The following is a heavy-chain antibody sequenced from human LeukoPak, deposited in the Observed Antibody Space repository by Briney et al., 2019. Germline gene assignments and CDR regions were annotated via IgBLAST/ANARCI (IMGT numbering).Heavy chain of an antibody. J-gene: IGHJ4*02. CDR1: GGSISSYY. V-gene: IGHV4-4*07. Sequence: PSETLSLTCTVSGGSISSYYWSWIRQPAGKGLEWIGRIYTSGSTNYNPSLKSRVTMSVDTSKNRFSLKLSSVTAADTAVYYRARAFFPNDYGDFRYFDYWGQGTLVTVSS. CDR2: IYTSGST. CDR3: ARAFFPNDYGDFRYFDY. D-gene: IGHD4-17*01.